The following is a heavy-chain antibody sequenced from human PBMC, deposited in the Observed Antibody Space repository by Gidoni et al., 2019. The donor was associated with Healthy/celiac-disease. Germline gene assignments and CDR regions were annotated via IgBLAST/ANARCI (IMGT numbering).Heavy chain of an antibody. CDR2: IYWDDDK. CDR3: AHSTGSGAATYFDY. CDR1: GFSLSTSGVG. V-gene: IGHV2-5*02. Sequence: ITLKASGPTLVNPTQTLTLTCPSSGFSLSTSGVGVGWIRQPQGKSLEWLALIYWDDDKRYSPALKSRLTITKDTSKNQVVLTMTNMDPEDTATYYCAHSTGSGAATYFDYWGQGTLVTVSS. J-gene: IGHJ4*02. D-gene: IGHD2-15*01.